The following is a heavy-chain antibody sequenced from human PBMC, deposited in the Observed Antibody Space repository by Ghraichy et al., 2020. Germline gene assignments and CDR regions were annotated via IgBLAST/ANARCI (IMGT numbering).Heavy chain of an antibody. CDR1: GFTFSSYA. CDR2: ISGSGGST. CDR3: AKQPTVTTPWYFDY. D-gene: IGHD4-17*01. V-gene: IGHV3-23*01. Sequence: GESLNISCAASGFTFSSYAMSWVRQAPGKGLEWVSAISGSGGSTYYADSVKGRFTISRDNSKNTLYLQMNSLRAEDTAVYYCAKQPTVTTPWYFDYWGQGTLVTVSS. J-gene: IGHJ4*02.